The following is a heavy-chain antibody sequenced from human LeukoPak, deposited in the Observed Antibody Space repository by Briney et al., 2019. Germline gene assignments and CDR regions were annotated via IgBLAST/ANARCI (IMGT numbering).Heavy chain of an antibody. CDR1: GYTLTELS. D-gene: IGHD3-22*01. CDR2: FDPEDGET. V-gene: IGHV1-24*01. CDR3: ATVPLPAYYYDSSGYYYSY. Sequence: ASVKVSCKVSGYTLTELSMHWVRQAPGKGLEWMGGFDPEDGETIYAQKFQGRVTMTEDTSTDTAYMELSSLRSEDTAVYYCATVPLPAYYYDSSGYYYSYWGQGTLVTVSS. J-gene: IGHJ4*02.